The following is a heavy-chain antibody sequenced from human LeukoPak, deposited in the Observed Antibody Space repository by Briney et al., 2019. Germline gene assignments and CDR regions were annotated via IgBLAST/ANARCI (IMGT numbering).Heavy chain of an antibody. CDR2: ISYDGSNK. D-gene: IGHD5-18*01. V-gene: IGHV3-30*18. Sequence: GGSLRLSCAASGFTFSSYGMHWVRQAPGKGLEWVAVISYDGSNKYYADSVKGRFTISRDNSKNTLYLQMNSLRAGDTAVYYCAKDFILAMVTSRIVDYWGQGTLVTVSS. CDR1: GFTFSSYG. J-gene: IGHJ4*02. CDR3: AKDFILAMVTSRIVDY.